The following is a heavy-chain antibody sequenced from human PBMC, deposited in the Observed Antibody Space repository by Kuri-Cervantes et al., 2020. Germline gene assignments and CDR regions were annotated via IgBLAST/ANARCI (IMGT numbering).Heavy chain of an antibody. Sequence: GGSLRPSCAASGSTSSSYWMHWVRQAPGKGLVWVSRINSDGSSTSYADSVKGRFTTSRDNSNKPMYLQMNSLRAEDMAVYYCARDRFRYFDYWGQGTLVTVSS. CDR2: INSDGSST. V-gene: IGHV3-74*01. J-gene: IGHJ4*02. CDR3: ARDRFRYFDY. CDR1: GSTSSSYW.